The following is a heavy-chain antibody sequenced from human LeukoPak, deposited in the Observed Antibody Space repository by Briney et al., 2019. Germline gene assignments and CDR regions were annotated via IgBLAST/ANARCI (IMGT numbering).Heavy chain of an antibody. CDR1: GFILSNYR. CDR2: ISSSGNSI. CDR3: ARDWSSVDY. V-gene: IGHV3-48*04. J-gene: IGHJ4*02. Sequence: GGSLRLSCAASGFILSNYRMNWVRQAPGKGLEWVSYISSSGNSIYYADSVKGRFTISRDNARDSLHLQMNSLRVEDTAVYYCARDWSSVDYWGQGTLVTVSS. D-gene: IGHD2-2*01.